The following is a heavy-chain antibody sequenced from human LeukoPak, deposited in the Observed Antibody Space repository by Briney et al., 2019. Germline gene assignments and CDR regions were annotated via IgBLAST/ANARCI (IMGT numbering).Heavy chain of an antibody. CDR3: ARDSANYYDSSGYWDY. CDR1: GFTFSSYW. D-gene: IGHD3-22*01. Sequence: GGSLRLSCAASGFTFSSYWMSWVRQAPGKGLEWVANIKQDGSEKYYVDSVKGRFTISRDNAKNSLYLQMNSLRAEDTAVYYCARDSANYYDSSGYWDYWGQGTLDTVSS. J-gene: IGHJ4*02. CDR2: IKQDGSEK. V-gene: IGHV3-7*01.